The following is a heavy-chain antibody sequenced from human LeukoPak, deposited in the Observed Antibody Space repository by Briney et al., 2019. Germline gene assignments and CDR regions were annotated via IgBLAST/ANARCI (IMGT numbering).Heavy chain of an antibody. CDR2: ISGSGGST. J-gene: IGHJ4*02. CDR1: GFTFSSYA. Sequence: WGSLRLSCAPSGFTFSSYAMSLVRQAPGDPMEWASAISGSGGSTYYPDSVNGQFTISKDNSKHSLYLQMNSLRAEDTAVYYCANRRGGSGATDYWGQGTLVTVSS. V-gene: IGHV3-23*01. D-gene: IGHD1-26*01. CDR3: ANRRGGSGATDY.